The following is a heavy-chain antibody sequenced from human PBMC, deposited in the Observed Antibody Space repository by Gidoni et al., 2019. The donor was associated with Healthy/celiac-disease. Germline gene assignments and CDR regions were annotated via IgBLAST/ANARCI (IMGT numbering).Heavy chain of an antibody. D-gene: IGHD1-26*01. CDR3: ARGNGGSYYGAFDI. CDR2: IYTSGST. Sequence: QVQLQESGPGLVKPSQTLSLTCTVSGGSLTSGSYYWSWIRQPAGKGLEWIGPIYTSGSTNYNPSLKSRVTISVDTSKNQFSLKLSSVTAADTAVYYCARGNGGSYYGAFDIWGQGTMVTVSS. CDR1: GGSLTSGSYY. J-gene: IGHJ3*02. V-gene: IGHV4-61*02.